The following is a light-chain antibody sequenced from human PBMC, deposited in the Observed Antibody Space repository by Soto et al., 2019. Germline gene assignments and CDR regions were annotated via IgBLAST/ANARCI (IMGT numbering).Light chain of an antibody. CDR1: QSISSY. CDR3: VPPFT. CDR2: AAS. J-gene: IGKJ2*01. V-gene: IGKV1-39*01. Sequence: DIQMTQSASSLSASVGDRVTIPCRASQSISSYLHCYQQKPGRAPKLLIFAASSFLSGVPSTLGGSSSAAEFTHSITRLRPEYVATYRTVPPFTSGRQNKLAI.